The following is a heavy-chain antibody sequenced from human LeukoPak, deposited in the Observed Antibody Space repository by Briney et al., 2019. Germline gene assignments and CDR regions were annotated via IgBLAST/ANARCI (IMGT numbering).Heavy chain of an antibody. J-gene: IGHJ6*02. V-gene: IGHV3-66*01. CDR1: GFTVSSNY. CDR3: ARAYCSGGSCYRGYYGMDV. D-gene: IGHD2-15*01. CDR2: IYSGGST. Sequence: GGSLRLSCAASGFTVSSNYMSWVRQAPGKGLEWVSVIYSGGSTYYADSVKGRFTISRDNSKNTLYLQMNSLRAEDTAVYYCARAYCSGGSCYRGYYGMDVWGQGTTVTVSS.